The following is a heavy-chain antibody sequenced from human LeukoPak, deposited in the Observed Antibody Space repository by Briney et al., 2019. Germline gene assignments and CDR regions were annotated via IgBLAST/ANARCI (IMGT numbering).Heavy chain of an antibody. CDR1: GFKFDDYG. CDR3: ARGGENSGFDY. V-gene: IGHV3-9*01. D-gene: IGHD6-19*01. Sequence: HPGGSLRLSCTASGFKFDDYGMTWVRQAPGKGLEWVSGISWNSGSIGYADSVKGRFTISRDNAKNSLYLQMNSLRAEDTALYYCARGGENSGFDYWGQGTLVIVSS. CDR2: ISWNSGSI. J-gene: IGHJ4*02.